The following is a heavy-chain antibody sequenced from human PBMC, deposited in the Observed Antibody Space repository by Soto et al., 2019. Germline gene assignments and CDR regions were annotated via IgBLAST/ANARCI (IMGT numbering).Heavy chain of an antibody. CDR2: IYPGDSDT. J-gene: IGHJ4*02. V-gene: IGHV5-51*01. D-gene: IGHD5-12*01. CDR3: ARHDGWLQPVYYFDY. Sequence: ETLSLTCTVSGGSISSYYWSWIRQPPGKGLEWMGIIYPGDSDTRYSPSFQGQVTISADKSISTAYLQWSSLKASDTAMYYCARHDGWLQPVYYFDYWGQGALVTVSS. CDR1: GGSISSYY.